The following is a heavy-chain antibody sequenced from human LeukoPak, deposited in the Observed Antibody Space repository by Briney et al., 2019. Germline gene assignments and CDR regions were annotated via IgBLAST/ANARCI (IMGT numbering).Heavy chain of an antibody. CDR3: ARDDSGTWGGYYFDY. Sequence: ASVKVSCKASGYTFTTYGVSWVRQAPGQGLERMGWISAYSGNTNYAQKLQGRLTLTTDTSTSTAYMELRSLRSDDTAVYYCARDDSGTWGGYYFDYWGQGTLVTVSS. J-gene: IGHJ4*02. CDR1: GYTFTTYG. V-gene: IGHV1-18*01. D-gene: IGHD1-26*01. CDR2: ISAYSGNT.